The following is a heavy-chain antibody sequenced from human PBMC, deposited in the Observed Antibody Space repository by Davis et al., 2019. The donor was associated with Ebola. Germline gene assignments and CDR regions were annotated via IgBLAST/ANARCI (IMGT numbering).Heavy chain of an antibody. V-gene: IGHV4-39*01. J-gene: IGHJ4*02. CDR3: ARPGYSYGSFDY. CDR1: GGSVSSISYY. D-gene: IGHD5-18*01. Sequence: SETLSLTCTVSGGSVSSISYYWGWIRQPPGKGLEWIGYIYYSGSTYYNPSLKSRVTISVNTSKNQFSLKLSSVTAADTAVYYCARPGYSYGSFDYWGQGTLVTVSS. CDR2: IYYSGST.